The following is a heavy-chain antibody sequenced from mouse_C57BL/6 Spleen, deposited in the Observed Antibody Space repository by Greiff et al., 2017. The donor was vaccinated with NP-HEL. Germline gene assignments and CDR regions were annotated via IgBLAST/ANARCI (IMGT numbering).Heavy chain of an antibody. V-gene: IGHV1-82*01. CDR3: ARGDYYGSSYRDY. Sequence: QVQLKESGPELVKPGASVKISCKASGYAFSSSWMNWVKQRPGKGLEWIGRIYPGDGDTNYNGKFKGKATLTADKSSSTAYMQLSSLTSEDSAVYFCARGDYYGSSYRDYWGQGTTLTVSS. D-gene: IGHD1-1*01. J-gene: IGHJ2*01. CDR1: GYAFSSSW. CDR2: IYPGDGDT.